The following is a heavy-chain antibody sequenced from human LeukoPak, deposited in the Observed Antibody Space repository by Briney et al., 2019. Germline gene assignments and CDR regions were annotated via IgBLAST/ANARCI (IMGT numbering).Heavy chain of an antibody. CDR2: FDPEDGET. J-gene: IGHJ6*02. CDR1: GYTLTELS. D-gene: IGHD4-11*01. Sequence: ASVKVSCKVSGYTLTELSMHWVRQAPGKGLEWMGGFDPEDGETIYAQKFQGRVTMTEDTSTDTAYMELSSLRSEDTAVYYCATAPLSPMTTVTTPYYYYGMDVWGQGTTVTVSS. CDR3: ATAPLSPMTTVTTPYYYYGMDV. V-gene: IGHV1-24*01.